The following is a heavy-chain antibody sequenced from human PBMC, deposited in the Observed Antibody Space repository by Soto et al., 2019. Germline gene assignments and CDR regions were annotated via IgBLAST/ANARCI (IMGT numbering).Heavy chain of an antibody. J-gene: IGHJ6*02. CDR3: AXXPAAGXXXXDV. Sequence: LXESXPGLVKPSETLSLTCTVSGGSISSYXWXXIRQPPGKGLEWIGYIYYSGRTXXXXXXXXXXXXXXXXXXXXXXXXXXXXXXXXXAVYYXAXXPAAGXXXXDVWGQGXTV. D-gene: IGHD3-10*01. V-gene: IGHV4-59*01. CDR1: GGSISSYX. CDR2: IYYSGRT.